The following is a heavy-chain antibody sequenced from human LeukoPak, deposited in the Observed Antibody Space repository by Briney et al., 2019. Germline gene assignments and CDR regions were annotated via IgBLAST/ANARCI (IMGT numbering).Heavy chain of an antibody. CDR3: ARGSPGYSSSWYDY. J-gene: IGHJ4*02. CDR2: INTDGSST. D-gene: IGHD6-13*01. V-gene: IGHV3-74*01. Sequence: PGGSLRLSCVASGITFSSNWKHWVRQVPGKGLVWVSLINTDGSSTYYADSVKGRFTISRDNAKNTLYLQMNSLRAEDTAVYYCARGSPGYSSSWYDYWGQGTLVTVSS. CDR1: GITFSSNW.